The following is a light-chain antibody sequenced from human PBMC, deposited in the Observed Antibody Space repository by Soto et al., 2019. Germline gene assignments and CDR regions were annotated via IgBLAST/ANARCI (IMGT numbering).Light chain of an antibody. J-gene: IGLJ1*01. CDR3: AAWDDTVRSYV. V-gene: IGLV1-47*01. CDR1: ISNIATNY. CDR2: RDN. Sequence: QSVLTQPPSVSGTPGQRVTISCSGGISNIATNYVHWFQHLPGTAPKVLSNRDNQRPSGVPDRFSGSKSGTSASLAISGLRSEDEAEYYCAAWDDTVRSYVFGTGTKLTVL.